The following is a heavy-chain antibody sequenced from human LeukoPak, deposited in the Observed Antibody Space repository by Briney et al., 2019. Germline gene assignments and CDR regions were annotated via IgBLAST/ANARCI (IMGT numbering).Heavy chain of an antibody. J-gene: IGHJ4*02. V-gene: IGHV1-69*06. CDR2: IIPIFGTA. Sequence: SVKVSFRASGGTFSSYAISWVRQAPGQGLEWMGRIIPIFGTANYSQKFQGRVTITADKSTITAYMELSSLRSEDTAVYYCAGEKGLRLRGFDYWGQGTLVTVSS. D-gene: IGHD5-12*01. CDR1: GGTFSSYA. CDR3: AGEKGLRLRGFDY.